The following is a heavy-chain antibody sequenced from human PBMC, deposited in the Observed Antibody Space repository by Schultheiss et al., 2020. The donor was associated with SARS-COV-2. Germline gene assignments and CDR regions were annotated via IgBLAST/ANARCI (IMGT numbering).Heavy chain of an antibody. CDR3: ARGDWYFDL. J-gene: IGHJ2*01. CDR1: GGSFSGYY. CDR2: INHSGST. V-gene: IGHV4-34*01. Sequence: SETLSLTCAVYGGSFSGYYWSWIRQPPGKGLEWIGEINHSGSTNYNPSLKSRVTISVDTSKNQFSLKLRSVTAADTAVYYCARGDWYFDLWGRGTLVTVSS.